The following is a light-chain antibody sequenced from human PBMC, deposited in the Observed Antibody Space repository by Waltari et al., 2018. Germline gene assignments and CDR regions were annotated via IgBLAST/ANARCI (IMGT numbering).Light chain of an antibody. J-gene: IGLJ2*01. CDR2: VVT. V-gene: IGLV2-23*02. CDR1: SSDVGKYNF. Sequence: QSALTQPASVSGSPGQSIAISCTGTSSDVGKYNFVSRYHHPPGGAPHLIIYVVTKRPSGVSDRFAASKSGNTASLTISGLQAEDEADYYCCSDAGGRGIFGGGTKLTVL. CDR3: CSDAGGRGI.